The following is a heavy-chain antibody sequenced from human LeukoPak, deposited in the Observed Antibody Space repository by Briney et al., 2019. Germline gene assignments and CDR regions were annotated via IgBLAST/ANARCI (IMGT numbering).Heavy chain of an antibody. CDR2: ISAYNGNT. J-gene: IGHJ4*02. D-gene: IGHD3-3*01. CDR3: ARVPVLRFLEWLFHLDY. CDR1: GYTFTSYG. V-gene: IGHV1-18*01. Sequence: ASVKVSCKASGYTFTSYGISWVRQAPGQGLEWMGWISAYNGNTNYAQKLQGRVTMTTDTSTSTAYVELRSLRSDDTAVYYCARVPVLRFLEWLFHLDYWGQGTLVTVSS.